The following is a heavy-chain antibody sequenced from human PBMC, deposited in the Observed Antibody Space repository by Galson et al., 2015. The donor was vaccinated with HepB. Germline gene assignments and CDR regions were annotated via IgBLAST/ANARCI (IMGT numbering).Heavy chain of an antibody. CDR1: GFTFSSYS. CDR3: ARRRRFGGSGSDSTYYFDY. CDR2: ISSSSSYI. Sequence: SLRLSCAASGFTFSSYSMNWVRQAPGKGLEWVSSISSSSSYIYYADSVKGRFTISRDNAKNSLYLQMNSLRAEDTAVYYCARRRRFGGSGSDSTYYFDYWGQGTLVTVSS. V-gene: IGHV3-21*01. J-gene: IGHJ4*02. D-gene: IGHD3-10*01.